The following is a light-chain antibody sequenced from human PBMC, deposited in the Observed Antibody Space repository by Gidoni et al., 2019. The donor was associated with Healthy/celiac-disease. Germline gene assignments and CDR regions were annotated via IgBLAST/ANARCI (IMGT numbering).Light chain of an antibody. Sequence: DIQMTQSPSSLSASVGDRVTITGRASQSISSYLKLYQQKPGKAPKLLIYAASSLQSGVPSMFSGSGSGTDFTLTISSLQPEDCATYYWQQSYSTPRTFGQGTKLEIK. V-gene: IGKV1-39*01. CDR3: QQSYSTPRT. CDR2: AAS. CDR1: QSISSY. J-gene: IGKJ2*01.